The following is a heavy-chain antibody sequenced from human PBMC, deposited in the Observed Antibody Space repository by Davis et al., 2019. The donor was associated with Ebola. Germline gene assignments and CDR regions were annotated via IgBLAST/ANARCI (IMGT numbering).Heavy chain of an antibody. V-gene: IGHV3-64D*08. CDR2: ISSNGGST. D-gene: IGHD4-11*01. Sequence: GESLKISCSASGFTFSSYAMHWVRQAPGKGLEYVSAISSNGGSTYYADSVKGRFTIYRDNSKNTLYLQMSSLRAEDTAVYYCVKAYSKGNNWFDPWGQGTLVTVSS. J-gene: IGHJ5*02. CDR3: VKAYSKGNNWFDP. CDR1: GFTFSSYA.